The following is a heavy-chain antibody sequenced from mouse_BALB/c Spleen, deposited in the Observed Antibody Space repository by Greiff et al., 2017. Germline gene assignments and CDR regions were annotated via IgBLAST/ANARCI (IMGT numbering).Heavy chain of an antibody. V-gene: IGHV14-3*02. Sequence: DVQLQESGAELVKPGASVKLSCTASGFNIKDTYMHWVKQRPEQGLEWIGRIDPANGNTKYDPKFQGKATITADTSSNTAYLQLSSLTSEDTAVYYCARDGPYGNYAWFAYWGQGTLVTVSA. D-gene: IGHD2-1*01. CDR3: ARDGPYGNYAWFAY. J-gene: IGHJ3*01. CDR1: GFNIKDTY. CDR2: IDPANGNT.